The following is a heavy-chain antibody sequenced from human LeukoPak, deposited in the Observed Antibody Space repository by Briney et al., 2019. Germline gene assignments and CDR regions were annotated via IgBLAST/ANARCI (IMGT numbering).Heavy chain of an antibody. CDR2: IKQDGSTK. CDR3: TRDTIGSLDY. V-gene: IGHV3-7*01. Sequence: GGSLRLSCAASGFTFANSWIAWVRQAPGKGLEWVANIKQDGSTKHYADSLKGRFTISRDNPKNSLFLQMNNLRADDTAIYYCTRDTIGSLDYWGQGILVTVAS. J-gene: IGHJ4*02. D-gene: IGHD1-26*01. CDR1: GFTFANSW.